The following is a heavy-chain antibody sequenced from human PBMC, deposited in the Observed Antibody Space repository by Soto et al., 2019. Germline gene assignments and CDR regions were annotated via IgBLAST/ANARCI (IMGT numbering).Heavy chain of an antibody. Sequence: QITLQESGPTLVKPTQTLTLTCTFSGFSLTTTGMRVGWIRQPPGKAPGLLALIYWDDDKRYAPAMKSRLTHPKDPSRNPVVLPMINMDPVDPAPYYCAHRRSGDVMTWGQGTLVTVSS. CDR1: GFSLTTTGMR. D-gene: IGHD3-10*01. CDR2: IYWDDDK. V-gene: IGHV2-5*05. J-gene: IGHJ5*02. CDR3: AHRRSGDVMT.